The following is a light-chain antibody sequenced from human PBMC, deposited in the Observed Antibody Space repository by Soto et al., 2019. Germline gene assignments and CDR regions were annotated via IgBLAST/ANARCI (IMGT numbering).Light chain of an antibody. J-gene: IGLJ3*02. CDR2: ANS. CDR1: SSNIGAGYD. V-gene: IGLV1-40*01. CDR3: QSYDSGLSVL. Sequence: QSVLTQPPSVSGAPGQRVTISCTGSSSNIGAGYDVHWFQQLPGTAPKLLIYANSNRPSGVPDRFAGSNSGTSTSLAITGIQAEYDADYYCQSYDSGLSVLFGGGTQLTVL.